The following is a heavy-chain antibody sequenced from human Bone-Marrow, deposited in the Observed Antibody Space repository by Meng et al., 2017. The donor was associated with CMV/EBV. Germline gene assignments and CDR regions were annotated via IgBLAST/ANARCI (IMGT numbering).Heavy chain of an antibody. CDR1: GYTFTGYY. V-gene: IGHV1-2*02. CDR2: INPNSGGT. Sequence: ASVKVSCKASGYTFTGYYMHWVRQAPGQGLEWMGWINPNSGGTNYAQKFQGRVTMTRDTSISTAYMELSRLRFDDTAVYYCARDRTYYDFWSGYYLRTFDPWGQGTLVTVSS. CDR3: ARDRTYYDFWSGYYLRTFDP. D-gene: IGHD3-3*01. J-gene: IGHJ5*02.